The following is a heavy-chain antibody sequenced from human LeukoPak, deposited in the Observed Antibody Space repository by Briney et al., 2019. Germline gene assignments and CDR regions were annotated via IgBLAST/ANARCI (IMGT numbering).Heavy chain of an antibody. J-gene: IGHJ4*02. D-gene: IGHD3-10*01. CDR1: GYTFTSYY. Sequence: GASVKVSCKASGYTFTSYYMHWVRQAPGQGLEWMGIINTSGGSTSYAQKFQGRVTMTRDTSTGPVYMELSSLRSEDTAVYYCARDMVRGVIPGYYFDYWGQGTLVTVSS. CDR3: ARDMVRGVIPGYYFDY. CDR2: INTSGGST. V-gene: IGHV1-46*01.